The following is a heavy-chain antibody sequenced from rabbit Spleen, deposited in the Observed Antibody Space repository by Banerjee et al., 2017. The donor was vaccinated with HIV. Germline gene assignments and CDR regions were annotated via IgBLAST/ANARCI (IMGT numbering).Heavy chain of an antibody. Sequence: QSVEESGGRLVTPGTPLTLTCTASGFSLSSYYMTWVRQAPGKGLEWIGFAGAGSGGKIYASWAKGRFAISKTSTTMDLKITSPTTEDTATYFCARSLGDDIAKYNIWGQGTLVTVS. CDR1: GFSLSSYY. V-gene: IGHV1S69*01. CDR2: AGAGSGGK. J-gene: IGHJ3*01. CDR3: ARSLGDDIAKYNI. D-gene: IGHD2-1*01.